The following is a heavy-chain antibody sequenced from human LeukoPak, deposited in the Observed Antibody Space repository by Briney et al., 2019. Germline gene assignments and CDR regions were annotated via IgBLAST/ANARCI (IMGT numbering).Heavy chain of an antibody. D-gene: IGHD3/OR15-3a*01. CDR2: IYSGGST. CDR3: AKDALGLRGNWFDP. V-gene: IGHV3-66*01. J-gene: IGHJ5*02. CDR1: RFTVSSNY. Sequence: PGGSLRLSCAASRFTVSSNYMTWVRQAAGKGLEWVSVIYSGGSTYYADSVKGRFTISRDNSKNTLYLQMNSLRAEDTAVYYCAKDALGLRGNWFDPWGQGTLVTVSS.